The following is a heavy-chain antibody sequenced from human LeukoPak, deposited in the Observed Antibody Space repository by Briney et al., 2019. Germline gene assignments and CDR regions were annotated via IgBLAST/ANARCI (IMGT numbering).Heavy chain of an antibody. Sequence: GGSLRLSCAASGFTFSIYGMHWVRQAPGKGPEWVAVISYDGSNKYYADSVKGRFTISRDNSKNTLYLQMNSLRAEDTAVYYCARGARRMGLWGQGTLVTVSS. CDR3: ARGARRMGL. CDR2: ISYDGSNK. J-gene: IGHJ4*02. V-gene: IGHV3-30*19. CDR1: GFTFSIYG. D-gene: IGHD6-6*01.